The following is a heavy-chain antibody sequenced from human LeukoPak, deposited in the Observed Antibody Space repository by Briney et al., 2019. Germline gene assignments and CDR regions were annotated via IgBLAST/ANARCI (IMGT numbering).Heavy chain of an antibody. Sequence: GGSLRLSCAASGFSFSSYWMSWVRQDPGKGLEWVANIKEDGSEKYYVDSVKGRFTISRDNAKNSLYLQMNSLRAEDTAVYYCARARRHSSSWPYYFDYWGQGTLVTVSS. D-gene: IGHD6-13*01. CDR1: GFSFSSYW. CDR2: IKEDGSEK. CDR3: ARARRHSSSWPYYFDY. V-gene: IGHV3-7*03. J-gene: IGHJ4*02.